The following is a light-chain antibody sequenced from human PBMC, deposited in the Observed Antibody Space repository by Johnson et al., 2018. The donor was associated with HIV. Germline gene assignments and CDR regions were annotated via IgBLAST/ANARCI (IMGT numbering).Light chain of an antibody. CDR3: GTWDSSLSSYV. J-gene: IGLJ1*01. Sequence: QSMLTQPPSVSAAPGQKVTISCSGSSCDIANNYVSWHQHLPGTAPKLLIYDNDKRPSGIPDRFSGSKSGTSATLGITGLQTGDEADYYCGTWDSSLSSYVFGIGTKVTVL. V-gene: IGLV1-51*01. CDR1: SCDIANNY. CDR2: DND.